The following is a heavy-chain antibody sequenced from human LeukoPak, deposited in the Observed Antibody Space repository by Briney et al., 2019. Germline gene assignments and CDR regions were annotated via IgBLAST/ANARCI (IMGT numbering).Heavy chain of an antibody. V-gene: IGHV3-11*04. CDR1: GFTFSDYY. D-gene: IGHD4-17*01. CDR2: IRSIGSTI. CDR3: ARDRRLDYGYYAEVVDSRGGWFDT. Sequence: PGGSLRLSCAASGFTFSDYYMSWIRQAPGKGLEWVSYIRSIGSTIYYADSVKGRFTISRDNAKNSLYLQMNSLRAEDTAVYYCARDRRLDYGYYAEVVDSRGGWFDTWGQGTLVTVSS. J-gene: IGHJ5*02.